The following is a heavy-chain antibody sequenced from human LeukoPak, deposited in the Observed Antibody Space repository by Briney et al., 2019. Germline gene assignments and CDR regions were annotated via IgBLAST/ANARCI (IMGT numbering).Heavy chain of an antibody. CDR1: GSSVSSDEYY. Sequence: SETLSLTCTVSGSSVSSDEYYWSWVRQHPGKGLEWIGYVYYSGSSYYIPSLESRVTMSVEVSKNQFSLELRSVTAADTAVYYCARVKVLRFLEWFLDFWDQGALVTVSS. D-gene: IGHD3-3*01. CDR3: ARVKVLRFLEWFLDF. CDR2: VYYSGSS. V-gene: IGHV4-31*03. J-gene: IGHJ4*02.